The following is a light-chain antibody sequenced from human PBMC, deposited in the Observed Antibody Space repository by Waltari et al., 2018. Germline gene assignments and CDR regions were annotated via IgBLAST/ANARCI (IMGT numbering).Light chain of an antibody. J-gene: IGKJ3*01. CDR1: QTLLYSSNNKNS. CDR2: RAS. Sequence: DIVMAQSPDSLAVSLGERATINCKSSQTLLYSSNNKNSLAWYPQKPGQPPELLIYRASTRESGVPDRFSGSGSGTDFTLTISSLQAEDVAVYYCQQYYTTPFTFGPGTKVDIK. CDR3: QQYYTTPFT. V-gene: IGKV4-1*01.